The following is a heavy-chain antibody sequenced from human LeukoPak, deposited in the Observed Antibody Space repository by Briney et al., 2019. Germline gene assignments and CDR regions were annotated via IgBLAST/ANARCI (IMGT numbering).Heavy chain of an antibody. Sequence: GASVKVSCKASGYTFTGYYMHWVRQAPGQGLEWMGRINPNSGGTNYAQKFQGRVTMTRDTSISTAYMELSRLRSDDTAVYYCARGPQEWELLTTLDYWGQGTLVTVSS. D-gene: IGHD1-26*01. CDR2: INPNSGGT. CDR1: GYTFTGYY. V-gene: IGHV1-2*06. J-gene: IGHJ4*02. CDR3: ARGPQEWELLTTLDY.